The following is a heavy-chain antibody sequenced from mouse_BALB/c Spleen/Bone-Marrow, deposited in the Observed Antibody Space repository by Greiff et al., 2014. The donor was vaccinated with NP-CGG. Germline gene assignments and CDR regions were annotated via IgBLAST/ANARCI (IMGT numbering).Heavy chain of an antibody. Sequence: QLMASXGGLVQPGGSRKVSCAASGFTFSSFGMHWVRQAPEKGLEWVAYISSGRSTIYYADTVKGRFTISRDNPKNTLFLQMTRLRSEDTAMYYCARSTMITTGYYYAMDYWGQGTSVTVSS. CDR2: ISSGRSTI. CDR1: GFTFSSFG. D-gene: IGHD2-4*01. J-gene: IGHJ4*01. CDR3: ARSTMITTGYYYAMDY. V-gene: IGHV5-17*02.